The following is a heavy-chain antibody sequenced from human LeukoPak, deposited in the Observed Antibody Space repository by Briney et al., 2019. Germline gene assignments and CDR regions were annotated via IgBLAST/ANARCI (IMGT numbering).Heavy chain of an antibody. CDR1: GYSFTSYW. CDR3: ARPANRGDAFDI. Sequence: GESLKISCKGSGYSFTSYWIGWVRQMPAKGLEWMGIIYPGDSDTRYSPLFQGQVTISADKSITTAYLQWSSLRASDTAMYYCARPANRGDAFDIWGQGTMVTVSS. J-gene: IGHJ3*02. D-gene: IGHD2/OR15-2a*01. CDR2: IYPGDSDT. V-gene: IGHV5-51*01.